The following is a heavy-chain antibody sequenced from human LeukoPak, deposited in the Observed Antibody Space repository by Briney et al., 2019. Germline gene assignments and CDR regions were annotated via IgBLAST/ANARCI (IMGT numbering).Heavy chain of an antibody. V-gene: IGHV3-64D*09. CDR2: IGTNGIST. D-gene: IGHD2-8*02. CDR1: GFTFSSYE. Sequence: GGSLRLSCGASGFTFSSYEMNWVRQAPGKGLEYVSSIGTNGISTYYADSVTGRFTISRDNSKNSLYLQMSSLRAEDTAVYYCVKGQEVVYAPTFDYWGQGTLITVSS. CDR3: VKGQEVVYAPTFDY. J-gene: IGHJ4*02.